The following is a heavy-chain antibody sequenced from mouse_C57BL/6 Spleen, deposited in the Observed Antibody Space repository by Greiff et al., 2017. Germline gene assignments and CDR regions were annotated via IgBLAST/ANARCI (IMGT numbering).Heavy chain of an antibody. J-gene: IGHJ2*01. CDR3: ARFSYDDDGPSYFDY. D-gene: IGHD2-4*01. Sequence: QVQLQQPGAELVKPGASVKLSCKASGYTFTSYWMHWVKQRPGRGLEWIGRIDPNSGGTTYNEKFKSKATLTVDKPSSTAYMQLSRLTSEDSAVYYCARFSYDDDGPSYFDYWGQGTTLTVSS. CDR2: IDPNSGGT. V-gene: IGHV1-72*01. CDR1: GYTFTSYW.